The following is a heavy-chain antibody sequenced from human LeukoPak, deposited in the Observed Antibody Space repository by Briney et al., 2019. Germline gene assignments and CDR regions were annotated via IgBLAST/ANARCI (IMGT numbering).Heavy chain of an antibody. V-gene: IGHV3-30*03. CDR3: ARCTTGKTFGSLREIKKSREIDY. J-gene: IGHJ4*02. Sequence: GGSLRLSCAASKFTFSSYGMHWVRQAPGKGLEWVAVISYDGSNKYYADSVRGRFTISRDNSKNSLFLQMNSLRGEDTAVYYCARCTTGKTFGSLREIKKSREIDYWGQGTLVTVSS. CDR1: KFTFSSYG. D-gene: IGHD1-1*01. CDR2: ISYDGSNK.